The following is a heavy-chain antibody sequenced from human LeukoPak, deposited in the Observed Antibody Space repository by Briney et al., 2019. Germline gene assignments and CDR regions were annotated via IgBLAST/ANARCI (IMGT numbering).Heavy chain of an antibody. D-gene: IGHD5-12*01. CDR1: GYSISSGYY. CDR3: ARARYSGYGMDV. CDR2: IYHSGST. J-gene: IGHJ6*02. V-gene: IGHV4-38-2*02. Sequence: PSETLSLTCTVSGYSISSGYYWGWIRQPPGKGLEWIGSIYHSGSTYYNPSLKSRVTISVDTSKNQFSLKLSSVTAADTAVYYCARARYSGYGMDVWGQGTTVTVSS.